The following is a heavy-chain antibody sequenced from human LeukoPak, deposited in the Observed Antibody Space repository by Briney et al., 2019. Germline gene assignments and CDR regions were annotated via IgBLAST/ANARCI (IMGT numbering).Heavy chain of an antibody. CDR1: GYSITNYW. J-gene: IGHJ4*02. Sequence: GESLKISCKGSGYSITNYWIAWVRQMPGKGLEWMGIIYPGDSDTRYSPSFQGQVTISADKSISTAYLQWSSLKASDTAMYYCARHESCSNGVCYQINSWGQGTLVTVSS. V-gene: IGHV5-51*01. CDR2: IYPGDSDT. D-gene: IGHD2-8*01. CDR3: ARHESCSNGVCYQINS.